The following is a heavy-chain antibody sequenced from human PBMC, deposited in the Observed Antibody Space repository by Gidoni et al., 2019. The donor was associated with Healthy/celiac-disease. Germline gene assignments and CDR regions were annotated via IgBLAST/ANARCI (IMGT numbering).Heavy chain of an antibody. Sequence: VQLQQWGAGLLKPSETLPLTCAVYGGSFSGYYWSWIRQPPGKGLEWIGEINHSGSTNYNPSLKSRVTISVDTSKNQFSLKLSSVTAADTAVYYCARSQTTTVTTDFDYWGQGTLVTVSS. D-gene: IGHD4-17*01. V-gene: IGHV4-34*01. CDR2: INHSGST. CDR1: GGSFSGYY. J-gene: IGHJ4*02. CDR3: ARSQTTTVTTDFDY.